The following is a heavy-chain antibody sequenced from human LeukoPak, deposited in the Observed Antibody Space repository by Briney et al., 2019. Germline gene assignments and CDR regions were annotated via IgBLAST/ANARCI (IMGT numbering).Heavy chain of an antibody. CDR3: AKDPVIVVVFADDAFDI. J-gene: IGHJ3*02. D-gene: IGHD3-22*01. Sequence: SVKVSCKASGGTFSSYAISWVRQAPGQGLEWMGGIIPIFGTANYAQKFQGRVTITADKSTSTAYMELSSLRSEDTAVYYCAKDPVIVVVFADDAFDIWGQGTMVTVSS. CDR1: GGTFSSYA. CDR2: IIPIFGTA. V-gene: IGHV1-69*06.